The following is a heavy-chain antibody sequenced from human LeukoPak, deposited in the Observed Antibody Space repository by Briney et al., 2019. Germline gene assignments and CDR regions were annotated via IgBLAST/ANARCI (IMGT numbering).Heavy chain of an antibody. Sequence: SVKVSCKASGGTFSSYAISWVRQAPGQGLEWMGGIIPIFGTANYAQKFQGRVTITADESTSTAYMELSSLRSEDTAVYYCARDQRWLQINWFDPWGQGTLVIVSS. CDR2: IIPIFGTA. J-gene: IGHJ5*02. V-gene: IGHV1-69*01. CDR3: ARDQRWLQINWFDP. CDR1: GGTFSSYA. D-gene: IGHD5-24*01.